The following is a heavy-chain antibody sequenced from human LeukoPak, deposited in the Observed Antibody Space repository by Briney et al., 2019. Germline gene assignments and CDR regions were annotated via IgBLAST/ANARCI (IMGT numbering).Heavy chain of an antibody. CDR1: AFTFSNYA. J-gene: IGHJ4*02. CDR3: AKASGYSSSWYYFDY. D-gene: IGHD6-13*01. CDR2: ISGSGDST. V-gene: IGHV3-23*01. Sequence: GGSLRLSCAASAFTFSNYAMSWVRQAPGKGLEWVSSISGSGDSTYYADSVKGRFTISRDNSKNTLYLQMNSLRAEDTAVYYCAKASGYSSSWYYFDYWGQGTLVTVSS.